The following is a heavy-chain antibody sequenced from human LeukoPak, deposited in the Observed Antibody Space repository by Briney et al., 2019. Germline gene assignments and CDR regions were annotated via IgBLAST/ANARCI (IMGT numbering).Heavy chain of an antibody. CDR2: ITGSSGST. J-gene: IGHJ2*01. V-gene: IGHV3-23*01. CDR1: GFTFSNYA. CDR3: AKKRSSGPGDFDL. D-gene: IGHD6-19*01. Sequence: GGSLRLSCAASGFTFSNYAMSRVRQAPGKGLEWVSAITGSSGSTYYADSVRGRFTISRDNSKNTLYLQMNSLRAEDTAVYYCAKKRSSGPGDFDLWGRGTLVTVSS.